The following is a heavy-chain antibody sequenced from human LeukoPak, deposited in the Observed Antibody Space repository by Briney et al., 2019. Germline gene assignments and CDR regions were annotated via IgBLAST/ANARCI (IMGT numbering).Heavy chain of an antibody. CDR1: GGSIRSSYYY. CDR3: ARAVSGYYYIVY. CDR2: IYDSGST. J-gene: IGHJ4*02. V-gene: IGHV4-39*01. D-gene: IGHD3-22*01. Sequence: SETLSLTCTVSGGSIRSSYYYWGWIRQPPGKGLEWIGSIYDSGSTYYNPSLKSRVTISVDTSKNQFSLKLNSVTAADTAVYYCARAVSGYYYIVYWGQGTLVTVSS.